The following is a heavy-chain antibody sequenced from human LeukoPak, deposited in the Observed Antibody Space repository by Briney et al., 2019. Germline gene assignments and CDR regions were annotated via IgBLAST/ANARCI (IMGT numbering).Heavy chain of an antibody. CDR2: ISYDGSNK. V-gene: IGHV3-30*03. Sequence: GGSLRLSCAASGFTFSSYGMHWVRQAPGKGLEWVAGISYDGSNKYYADSVKGRFTISRDNSKNTLYLEMNSLRTEDTAVYYCAREFGHNRWYFDYWGQGALVTVSS. CDR3: AREFGHNRWYFDY. D-gene: IGHD5-24*01. J-gene: IGHJ4*02. CDR1: GFTFSSYG.